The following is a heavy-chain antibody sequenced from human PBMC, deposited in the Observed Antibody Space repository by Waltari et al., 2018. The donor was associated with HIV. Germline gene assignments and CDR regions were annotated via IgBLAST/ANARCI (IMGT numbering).Heavy chain of an antibody. CDR2: INPNSGGT. CDR1: GYTFTGDY. Sequence: QVQLVQSGAEVKKPGASVKVSCKASGYTFTGDYKHWVRQAPGQGLEWMGWINPNSGGTNYAQKFQGRVTMTRDTSISTAYMELSRLRSDDTAVYYCATALYSSSSAGSIDYWGQGTLVTVSS. V-gene: IGHV1-2*02. J-gene: IGHJ4*02. CDR3: ATALYSSSSAGSIDY. D-gene: IGHD6-6*01.